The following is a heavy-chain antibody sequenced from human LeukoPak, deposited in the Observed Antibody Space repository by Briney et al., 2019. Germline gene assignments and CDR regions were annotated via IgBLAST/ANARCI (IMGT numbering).Heavy chain of an antibody. J-gene: IGHJ5*02. V-gene: IGHV1-8*01. CDR1: GYTFTCYD. CDR2: MNPNSGNT. CDR3: ARVVGVDWDAYVNWFDP. Sequence: ASVKVSCKASGYTFTCYDINWVRQATGQGLEWMGWMNPNSGNTGYAQKFQGRVTMTRNTSISTAYMELSSLRSEDTAVYYCARVVGVDWDAYVNWFDPWGQGTLVTVSS. D-gene: IGHD5-12*01.